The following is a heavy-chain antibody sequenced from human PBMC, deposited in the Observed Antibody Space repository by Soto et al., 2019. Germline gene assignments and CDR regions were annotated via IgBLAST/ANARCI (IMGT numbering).Heavy chain of an antibody. Sequence: PGGSLRLSCAASGFTFSSYSMNWVRQAPGKGLEWVSYISSSSSTIYYADSVKGRFTISRDNAKNSLYLQMNSLRDEDTAVYYCARDEEGGSSWPWGYYYYYGMDVWGQGTTVTVSS. CDR1: GFTFSSYS. CDR2: ISSSSSTI. J-gene: IGHJ6*02. D-gene: IGHD6-13*01. CDR3: ARDEEGGSSWPWGYYYYYGMDV. V-gene: IGHV3-48*02.